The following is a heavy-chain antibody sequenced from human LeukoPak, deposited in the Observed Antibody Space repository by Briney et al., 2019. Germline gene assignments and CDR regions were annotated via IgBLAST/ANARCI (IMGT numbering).Heavy chain of an antibody. V-gene: IGHV3-23*01. CDR2: ISGSGGST. D-gene: IGHD6-13*01. CDR1: GFTFSSYG. Sequence: GGSLRLSCGASGFTFSSYGMHWVRQAPGKGLEWVSAISGSGGSTYYADSVKGRFTISRDNSKNTLYLQMNSLRAEDTAVYYCAKGGYYYFDYWGQGTLVTVSS. CDR3: AKGGYYYFDY. J-gene: IGHJ4*02.